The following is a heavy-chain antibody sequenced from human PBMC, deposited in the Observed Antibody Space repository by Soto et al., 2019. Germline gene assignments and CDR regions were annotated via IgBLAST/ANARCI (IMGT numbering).Heavy chain of an antibody. CDR1: GYTFTSYG. CDR2: ISAYNGNT. D-gene: IGHD5-18*01. V-gene: IGHV1-18*01. CDR3: ARSVGYSYGYYYYYYMGV. Sequence: ASVKVSCKASGYTFTSYGISWVRQAPGQGLEWMGWISAYNGNTNYAQKLQGRVTMTTDTSTSTAYMELRSLRSDDTAVYYCARSVGYSYGYYYYYYMGVWGKGTTVTVSS. J-gene: IGHJ6*03.